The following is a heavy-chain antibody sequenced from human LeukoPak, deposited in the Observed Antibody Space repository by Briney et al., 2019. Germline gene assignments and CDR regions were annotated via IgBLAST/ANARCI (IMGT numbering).Heavy chain of an antibody. Sequence: EASVKVSCKASGYTFTGYYMHWVRQAPGQGLEWMRWINPNSGGTNYAQKFQGRVTMTRDTSISTAYMELSRLRSDDTAVYYCARGEAYCGGDCYTVDYWGQGTLVTVSS. CDR1: GYTFTGYY. V-gene: IGHV1-2*02. CDR2: INPNSGGT. D-gene: IGHD2-21*02. CDR3: ARGEAYCGGDCYTVDY. J-gene: IGHJ4*02.